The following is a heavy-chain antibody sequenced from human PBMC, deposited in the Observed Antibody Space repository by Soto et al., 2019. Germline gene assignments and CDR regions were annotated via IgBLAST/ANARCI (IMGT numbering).Heavy chain of an antibody. J-gene: IGHJ5*02. D-gene: IGHD6-19*01. V-gene: IGHV4-4*07. Sequence: SETLSLTCSVSGGSIISYYWSWIRQPAGKGLEWIGRIYTSGSTNYNPSLKSRVTMSVDTSKNQFSLKLSSVTAADTAVYYCARHIAVAGTSWFDPWGQGTLVTVSS. CDR3: ARHIAVAGTSWFDP. CDR1: GGSIISYY. CDR2: IYTSGST.